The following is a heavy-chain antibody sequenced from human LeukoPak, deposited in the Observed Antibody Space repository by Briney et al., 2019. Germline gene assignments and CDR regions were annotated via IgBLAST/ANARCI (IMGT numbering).Heavy chain of an antibody. D-gene: IGHD3-22*01. CDR1: GFTFSSYA. V-gene: IGHV3-23*01. Sequence: GGSLRLSCEASGFTFSSYAMSWVRQAPGKGLEWVSGISGRGGSTFYADSVKGRFTISRDNSKNTLYLQMNSLRAEDTAVYYCAKDDYYDSSGYYGHAFDIWGQGTMVTVSS. CDR2: ISGRGGST. CDR3: AKDDYYDSSGYYGHAFDI. J-gene: IGHJ3*02.